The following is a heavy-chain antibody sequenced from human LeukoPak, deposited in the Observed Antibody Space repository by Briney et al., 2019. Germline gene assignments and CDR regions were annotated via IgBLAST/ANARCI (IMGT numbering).Heavy chain of an antibody. CDR2: ITGREAVT. J-gene: IGHJ4*02. CDR3: AKGGMAASVTHFDC. V-gene: IGHV3-23*01. CDR1: GFTFTNYV. D-gene: IGHD6-25*01. Sequence: GGSLRLSCAVSGFTFTNYVMSWVRQAPGKGLEWVSAITGREAVTYYADSVEGRFTISRDNSKNTLYLQMDSLRVEDTAVYYCAKGGMAASVTHFDCWGQGTPVTVSS.